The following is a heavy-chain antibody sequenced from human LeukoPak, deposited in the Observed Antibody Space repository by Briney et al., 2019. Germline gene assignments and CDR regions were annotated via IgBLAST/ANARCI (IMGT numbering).Heavy chain of an antibody. V-gene: IGHV3-48*03. Sequence: PGGSLRLSCAASGFTFSSYEMNWVRQAPGKGLEWVSYISSSGSTIYYADSVKGRFTISRDNAKNSLYLQMNSLRAEDTALYYRAKDRNGVTPYYFDYWGQGTLVTVSS. CDR1: GFTFSSYE. J-gene: IGHJ4*02. CDR3: AKDRNGVTPYYFDY. CDR2: ISSSGSTI. D-gene: IGHD2-21*02.